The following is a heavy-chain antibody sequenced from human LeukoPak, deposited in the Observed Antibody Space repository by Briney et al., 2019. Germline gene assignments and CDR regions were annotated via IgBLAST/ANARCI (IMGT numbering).Heavy chain of an antibody. Sequence: GRSLRLSCAASGFTFDDYAMHWVRQAPGKGLEWVSGISWNSGSIGYADSVKGRFTISRGNAKNSLYLQMNSLRAEDMALYYCAKVGYTYAFDIWGQGTMVTVSS. D-gene: IGHD5-24*01. CDR2: ISWNSGSI. CDR1: GFTFDDYA. V-gene: IGHV3-9*03. J-gene: IGHJ3*02. CDR3: AKVGYTYAFDI.